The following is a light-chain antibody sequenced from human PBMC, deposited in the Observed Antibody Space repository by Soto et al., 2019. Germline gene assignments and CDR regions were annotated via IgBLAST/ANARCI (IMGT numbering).Light chain of an antibody. V-gene: IGKV1-5*03. J-gene: IGKJ1*01. CDR2: KAS. CDR1: QSISSW. CDR3: QQYNNYLWT. Sequence: DIQMTQSPSTLSASVGDRVTITCRASQSISSWLAWYQKKPWKAPKRLIYKASSLDSGVPSRVSGSGSGTEFTLTISSLQPDDFATYYCQQYNNYLWTFGQGTKVEIK.